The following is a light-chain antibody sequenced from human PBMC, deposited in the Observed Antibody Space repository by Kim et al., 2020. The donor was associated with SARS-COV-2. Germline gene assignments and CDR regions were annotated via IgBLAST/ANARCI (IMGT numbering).Light chain of an antibody. CDR3: SSYTTTKTYV. J-gene: IGLJ1*01. V-gene: IGLV2-14*03. CDR2: DVS. CDR1: SRDIGAYNY. Sequence: GQSITISCTGTSRDIGAYNYVSWYQQHPGKAPTLMIYDVSKRPSGVSNRFSGSRSGSTASLTISGLQAEDEADYYCSSYTTTKTYVFGSGTKVTVL.